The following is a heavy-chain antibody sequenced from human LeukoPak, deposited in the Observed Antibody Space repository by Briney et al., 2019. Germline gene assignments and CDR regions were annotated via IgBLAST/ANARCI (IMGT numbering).Heavy chain of an antibody. J-gene: IGHJ3*02. V-gene: IGHV3-64*01. D-gene: IGHD3-10*01. Sequence: GGSLRLSCAASGFTFSSYAMHWVRQAPGKGLEYVSAISGNGGNTFYANSVKGRFTISRDNSKNTLYLQMNSLRAEDTAMYYCARVSGSRNYYFGAFDIWGQGTMVTVSS. CDR1: GFTFSSYA. CDR2: ISGNGGNT. CDR3: ARVSGSRNYYFGAFDI.